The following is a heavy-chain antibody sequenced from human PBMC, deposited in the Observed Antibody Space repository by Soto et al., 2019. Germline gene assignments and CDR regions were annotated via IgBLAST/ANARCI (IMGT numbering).Heavy chain of an antibody. V-gene: IGHV4-39*01. CDR1: GASGSSRSHY. Sequence: ETLSLTCTVSGASGSSRSHYWAWIRQPPGKGVEWISSIHYTGNKHYSPSLKSRLTISIDTSRNQFSLTLNSVTAADTAVYYCARQGADPSTWSGGGFLDFWGQGILVTVSS. D-gene: IGHD6-13*01. J-gene: IGHJ4*02. CDR2: IHYTGNK. CDR3: ARQGADPSTWSGGGFLDF.